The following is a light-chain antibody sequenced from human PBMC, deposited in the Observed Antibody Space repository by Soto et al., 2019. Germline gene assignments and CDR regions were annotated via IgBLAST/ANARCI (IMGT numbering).Light chain of an antibody. CDR2: AAS. Sequence: DIQMTQSPSSLSASVGDRVTITCRASQSISSYLNWYQQKPGKAPKLLIYAASSLQSGVPSRFSGSRSGTDFTLTISSLQPEDVATYYCQKHNSAPLTFGGGTKVDIK. CDR3: QKHNSAPLT. CDR1: QSISSY. J-gene: IGKJ4*01. V-gene: IGKV1-27*01.